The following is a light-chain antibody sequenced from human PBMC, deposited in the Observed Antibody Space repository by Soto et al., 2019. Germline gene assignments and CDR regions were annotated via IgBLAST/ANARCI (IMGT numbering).Light chain of an antibody. V-gene: IGLV2-23*01. CDR3: SAYAGSNTFV. CDR2: EGS. J-gene: IGLJ1*01. CDR1: SSDVGSYNL. Sequence: QSALTQPASVSGSPGQSITISCTGTSSDVGSYNLVSWYHHHPDKAPKLLIYEGSKRPSGVSDRFSGSKSGNTASLTISGLQAEDEADYYCSAYAGSNTFVFGTGTKVTVL.